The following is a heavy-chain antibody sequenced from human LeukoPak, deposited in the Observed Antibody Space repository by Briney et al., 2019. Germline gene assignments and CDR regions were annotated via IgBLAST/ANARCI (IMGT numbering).Heavy chain of an antibody. CDR2: INHSGST. CDR1: GFTFSSYW. CDR3: ARRGYSYGLLR. D-gene: IGHD5-18*01. J-gene: IGHJ4*02. Sequence: GSLRLSCAASGFTFSSYWMSWVRQPPGKGLEWIGEINHSGSTNYNPSLKSRVTISVDTSKNQFSLKLSSVTAADTAVYYCARRGYSYGLLRWGQGTLVTVSS. V-gene: IGHV4-34*01.